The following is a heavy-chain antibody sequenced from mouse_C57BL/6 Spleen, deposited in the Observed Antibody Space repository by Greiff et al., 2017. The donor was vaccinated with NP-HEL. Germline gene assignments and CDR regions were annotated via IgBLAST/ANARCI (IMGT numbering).Heavy chain of an antibody. Sequence: QVQLQQPGAELVKPGASVKLSCKASGYTFTSYWMQWVKQRPGQGLEWIGEIDPSDSYTNYNQKFKGKATLTVDTSSSTAYMQLSSLTSEDSAVYYCARRDYYYGSMNYAMDYWGQGTSVTVSS. CDR2: IDPSDSYT. CDR3: ARRDYYYGSMNYAMDY. J-gene: IGHJ4*01. D-gene: IGHD1-1*01. CDR1: GYTFTSYW. V-gene: IGHV1-50*01.